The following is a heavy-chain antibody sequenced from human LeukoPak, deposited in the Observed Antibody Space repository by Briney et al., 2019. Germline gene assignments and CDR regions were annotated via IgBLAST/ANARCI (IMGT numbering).Heavy chain of an antibody. J-gene: IGHJ6*03. CDR1: GFTFSSYE. D-gene: IGHD3-9*01. CDR3: AREATLRYFDWLPLSDYYYYMDV. V-gene: IGHV3-48*03. Sequence: GGSLRLSCAASGFTFSSYEMNWVRQAPGKGLEWVSYISSSGSTIYYADSVKGRFTISRDNAKNSLYLQMNSLRAEDTAVYYCAREATLRYFDWLPLSDYYYYMDVWGKGTTVTISS. CDR2: ISSSGSTI.